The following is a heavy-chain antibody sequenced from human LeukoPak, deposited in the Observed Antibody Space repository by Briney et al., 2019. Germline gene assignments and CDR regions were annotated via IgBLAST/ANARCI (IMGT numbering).Heavy chain of an antibody. CDR1: GYTFTSYG. V-gene: IGHV1-18*01. CDR2: ISAYNGNT. CDR3: ARSYYYDSSGSDFVY. Sequence: ASVKVSCKASGYTFTSYGISWVRQAPGQGLEWMGWISAYNGNTNYAQKLQGRVTMTTDTSTSTAYMELRSLRSDDTAVYYCARSYYYDSSGSDFVYWGQGTLVTVSS. D-gene: IGHD3-22*01. J-gene: IGHJ4*02.